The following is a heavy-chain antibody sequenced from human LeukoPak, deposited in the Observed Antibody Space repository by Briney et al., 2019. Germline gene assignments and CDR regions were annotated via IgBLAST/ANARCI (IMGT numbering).Heavy chain of an antibody. CDR2: IYYSGST. CDR3: ARVGATSSSWYYFDY. V-gene: IGHV4-30-4*01. J-gene: IGHJ4*02. D-gene: IGHD6-13*01. CDR1: GGSISSGDYY. Sequence: SQTLSLTCTVSGGSISSGDYYWSWIRRPPGKGLEWIGYIYYSGSTYYNPSLKSRVTISVDTSKNQFSLKLSSVTAADTAVYYCARVGATSSSWYYFDYWGQGTLVTVSS.